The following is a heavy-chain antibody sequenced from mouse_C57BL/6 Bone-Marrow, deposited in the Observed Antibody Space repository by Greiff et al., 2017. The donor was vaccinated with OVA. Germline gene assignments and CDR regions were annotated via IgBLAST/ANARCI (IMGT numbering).Heavy chain of an antibody. CDR2: IYPGNSDT. CDR1: GYTFTSYW. Sequence: VQLQQSGTVLARPGASVKMSCKTSGYTFTSYWMHWVKQRPGQGLEWIGAIYPGNSDTSYNQKFKGKAKLTAVTSASTAYMELSSLTNEDSAVYYWTRLVNYSNYGFAYWGQGTLVTVSA. D-gene: IGHD2-5*01. J-gene: IGHJ3*01. V-gene: IGHV1-5*01. CDR3: TRLVNYSNYGFAY.